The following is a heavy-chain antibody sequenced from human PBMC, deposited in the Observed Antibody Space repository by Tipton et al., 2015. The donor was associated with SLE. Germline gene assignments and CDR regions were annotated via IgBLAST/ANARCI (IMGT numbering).Heavy chain of an antibody. J-gene: IGHJ4*02. CDR3: ARRLTRYSGYDYFDY. CDR1: GGSISSYY. V-gene: IGHV4-59*08. D-gene: IGHD5-12*01. CDR2: IYYSGST. Sequence: TLSLTCTVSGGSISSYYWSWIRQPPGKGLEWIGYIYYSGSTNYNPSLKSRVTTSVDTSKNQFSLKLSSVTAADTAVYYCARRLTRYSGYDYFDYWGQGTLVTVSS.